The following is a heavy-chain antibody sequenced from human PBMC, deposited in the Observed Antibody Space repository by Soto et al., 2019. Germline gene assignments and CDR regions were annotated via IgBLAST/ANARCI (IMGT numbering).Heavy chain of an antibody. CDR3: ARDKITGLFDY. CDR1: GDSISSYY. V-gene: IGHV4-59*01. Sequence: PSETLSLTCTVSGDSISSYYWNWIRQSPGKELEWIGYVSFRGTTSYNPSLESRVTISVDTSKNQFSLKLSSVTAADTAVYYCARDKITGLFDYWGQGTLVTVSS. J-gene: IGHJ4*02. D-gene: IGHD2-8*02. CDR2: VSFRGTT.